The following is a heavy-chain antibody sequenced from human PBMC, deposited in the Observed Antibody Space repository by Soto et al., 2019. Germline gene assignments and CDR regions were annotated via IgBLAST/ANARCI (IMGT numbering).Heavy chain of an antibody. Sequence: SETLSLTCTVSGGSISSYYWSWIWQPPGKGLEWIGYIYYSGSTNYNPSLKSRVTISVDTSKNQFSLKLSSVTAADTAVYYCARRHGSAFDIWGQGTMVTVSS. D-gene: IGHD3-10*01. J-gene: IGHJ3*02. CDR1: GGSISSYY. CDR2: IYYSGST. V-gene: IGHV4-59*01. CDR3: ARRHGSAFDI.